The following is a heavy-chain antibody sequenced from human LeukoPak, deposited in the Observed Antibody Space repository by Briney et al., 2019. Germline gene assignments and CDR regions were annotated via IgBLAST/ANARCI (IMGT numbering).Heavy chain of an antibody. Sequence: SETLSLTCAVYGGSFSGYYWSWIRQHPGKGLEWIGYIYYSGSTYYNPSLKSRVTISVDTSKNQFSLKLSSVTAADTAVYYCARAKVEMATISDYWGQGTLVTVSS. D-gene: IGHD5-24*01. CDR2: IYYSGST. V-gene: IGHV4-34*01. CDR3: ARAKVEMATISDY. J-gene: IGHJ4*02. CDR1: GGSFSGYY.